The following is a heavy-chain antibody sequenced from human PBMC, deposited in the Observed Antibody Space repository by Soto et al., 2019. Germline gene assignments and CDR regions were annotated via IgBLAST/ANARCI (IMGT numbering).Heavy chain of an antibody. CDR1: GGSIISSNW. Sequence: SETLSLTYAVSGGSIISSNWWSWVRQPPGKGLEWIGEIFHSGSTNYNPSLKSRVTISVDKSKNQFSLKLSSVTAADTAVYYCARGSYYYDSSGYYYVGDFDYWGQGTLVTVSS. D-gene: IGHD3-22*01. V-gene: IGHV4-4*02. CDR2: IFHSGST. CDR3: ARGSYYYDSSGYYYVGDFDY. J-gene: IGHJ4*02.